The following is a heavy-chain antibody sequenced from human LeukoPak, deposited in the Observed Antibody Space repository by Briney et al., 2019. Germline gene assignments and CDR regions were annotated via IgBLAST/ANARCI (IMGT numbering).Heavy chain of an antibody. CDR1: GFTFDDYA. Sequence: GGSLRPSCAASGFTFDDYAMHWVRQAPGKGLEWVSGISWNSGSIGYADSVKGRFTISRDSAKNSLYLQMNSLRAEDTALYYCAKDTSYSSSWYYIDYWGQGTLVTVSS. D-gene: IGHD6-13*01. CDR3: AKDTSYSSSWYYIDY. V-gene: IGHV3-9*01. J-gene: IGHJ4*02. CDR2: ISWNSGSI.